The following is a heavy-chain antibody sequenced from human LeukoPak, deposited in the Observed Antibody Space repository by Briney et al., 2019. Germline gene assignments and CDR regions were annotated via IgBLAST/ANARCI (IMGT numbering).Heavy chain of an antibody. D-gene: IGHD1-20*01. CDR3: AREVYPHMYYFDY. J-gene: IGHJ4*02. V-gene: IGHV3-30-3*01. Sequence: GRSLGLSCAASGFTFSSYAMHWVRQAPGKGLEWVAVISYDGSNKYYADSVKGRFTISRDNSKNTLYLQMNSLRAEDTAVYYCAREVYPHMYYFDYWGQGTLVTVSS. CDR1: GFTFSSYA. CDR2: ISYDGSNK.